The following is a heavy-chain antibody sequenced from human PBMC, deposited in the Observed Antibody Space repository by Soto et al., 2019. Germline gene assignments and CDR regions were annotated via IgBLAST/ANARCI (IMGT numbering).Heavy chain of an antibody. Sequence: QITLKESGPTLVKPTQTLTLTCTFSGFSLSTSGVGVGWIRQPPGKALEWLALIYWDDDKRYSPSLKSRLTITKDTSKNQVVRTMTNMDPVDTATYYCAHSRYDILTGYYLPLFDYWGQGTLVTVSS. CDR3: AHSRYDILTGYYLPLFDY. J-gene: IGHJ4*02. CDR2: IYWDDDK. V-gene: IGHV2-5*02. CDR1: GFSLSTSGVG. D-gene: IGHD3-9*01.